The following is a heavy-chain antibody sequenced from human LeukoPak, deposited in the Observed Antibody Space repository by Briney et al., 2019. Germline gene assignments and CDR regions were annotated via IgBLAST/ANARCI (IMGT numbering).Heavy chain of an antibody. CDR1: GFTVSSNY. CDR2: IYSGGST. J-gene: IGHJ3*02. V-gene: IGHV3-53*01. CDR3: ARDLRGGAFDI. Sequence: GGSLRLSCAASGFTVSSNYMSWVRQAPGKGLEWVSVIYSGGSTYYADSVKGRFTISRDNSKNTLYLQMNSLRAEDTAVYYCARDLRGGAFDIWGQGTMVTVSS.